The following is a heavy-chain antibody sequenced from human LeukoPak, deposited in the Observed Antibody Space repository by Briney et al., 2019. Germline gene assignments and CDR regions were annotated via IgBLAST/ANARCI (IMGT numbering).Heavy chain of an antibody. Sequence: GGSLRLSCAASGFTFSSYAMTWVRQAPVKGLEWLSVVTDTGGNTYHADSVKGQFTISRDNSKNTVYLEMNSLRVEDTAVYYCAKGTVRSCSGPSCYPLDSWGQGTLVTVSS. CDR3: AKGTVRSCSGPSCYPLDS. V-gene: IGHV3-23*01. J-gene: IGHJ4*02. CDR1: GFTFSSYA. D-gene: IGHD2-15*01. CDR2: VTDTGGNT.